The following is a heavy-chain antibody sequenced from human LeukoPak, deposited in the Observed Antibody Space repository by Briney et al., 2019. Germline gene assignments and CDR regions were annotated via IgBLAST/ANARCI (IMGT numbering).Heavy chain of an antibody. J-gene: IGHJ4*02. CDR3: ARAGIGDYVWGSYRSIDY. Sequence: SETLSLTCAVYGGSFSGYYWSWIRQPPGKGLEWIGEINHSGSTNYNPSLKSRVTISVDTSKNQFSLKLSSVTAADTAVYYCARAGIGDYVWGSYRSIDYWGQGTLVTVSS. CDR1: GGSFSGYY. D-gene: IGHD3-16*02. V-gene: IGHV4-34*01. CDR2: INHSGST.